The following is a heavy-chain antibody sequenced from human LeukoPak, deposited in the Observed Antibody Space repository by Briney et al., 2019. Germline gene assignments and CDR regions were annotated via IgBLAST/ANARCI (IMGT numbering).Heavy chain of an antibody. Sequence: SVKVSCKASGGTFSSYAITWVRQAPGQGLEWMGGIIPILSTANYAQQFQGRLTITADKSTSTAYMELSSLRSEDTAVYYCARNVATIHYYYYYMDVWGKGTTVTVSS. CDR1: GGTFSSYA. CDR3: ARNVATIHYYYYYMDV. J-gene: IGHJ6*03. V-gene: IGHV1-69*06. CDR2: IIPILSTA. D-gene: IGHD5-12*01.